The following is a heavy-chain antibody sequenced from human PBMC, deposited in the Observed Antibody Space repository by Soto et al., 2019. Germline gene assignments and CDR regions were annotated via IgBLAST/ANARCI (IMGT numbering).Heavy chain of an antibody. D-gene: IGHD6-19*01. V-gene: IGHV1-3*01. CDR2: INAGNGDT. Sequence: QVLLVQSGAEVKKPGASVKVSCKASGYTFTNFAMHWVRQAPGQKREWMGWINAGNGDTKYPQNFQGRVNFTRDTSATTAYMELSSLRSEDTAVYYCARGNSGRYDIPLFWGQGTLLTVSS. CDR3: ARGNSGRYDIPLF. J-gene: IGHJ4*02. CDR1: GYTFTNFA.